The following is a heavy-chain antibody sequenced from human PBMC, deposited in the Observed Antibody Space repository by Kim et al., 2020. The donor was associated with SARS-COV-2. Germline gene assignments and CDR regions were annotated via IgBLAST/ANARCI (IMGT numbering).Heavy chain of an antibody. Sequence: SETLSLTCTVSGGSISSSSYYWGWIRQPPGKGLEWIGSIYYSGSTYYNPSLKSRVTISVDTSKNQFSLKLSSVTAADTAVYYCARHIPYQSPHWFDPWGQGTLVTVSS. V-gene: IGHV4-39*01. CDR2: IYYSGST. CDR1: GGSISSSSYY. J-gene: IGHJ5*02. CDR3: ARHIPYQSPHWFDP.